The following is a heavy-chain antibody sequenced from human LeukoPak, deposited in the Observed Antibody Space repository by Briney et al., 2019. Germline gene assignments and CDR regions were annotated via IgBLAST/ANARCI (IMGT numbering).Heavy chain of an antibody. V-gene: IGHV3-30*18. CDR3: AKDWDDISAGDY. CDR2: ISYDGSNK. Sequence: PGRSLRLSCAASGFTFSSYGMHWVRQAPGKGLKWVAVISYDGSNKYYADSVKGRFTISRDNSKNTLYLQMNSLRAEDTAVYYCAKDWDDISAGDYWGQGTPVTVSS. CDR1: GFTFSSYG. D-gene: IGHD3-9*01. J-gene: IGHJ4*02.